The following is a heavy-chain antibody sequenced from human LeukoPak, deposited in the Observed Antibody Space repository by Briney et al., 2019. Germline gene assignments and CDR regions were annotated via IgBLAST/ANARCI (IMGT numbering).Heavy chain of an antibody. CDR3: ARDRAPKYYDILTRSWFDP. D-gene: IGHD3-9*01. CDR1: GYTFTSYY. J-gene: IGHJ5*02. V-gene: IGHV1-46*01. CDR2: INPSGGST. Sequence: GASVKVSCKASGYTFTSYYMHWVRQAPGQGLEWMGIINPSGGSTSYAQKFQGRVTMTRDTSTSTVYMELSSLRSEDTAVYYWARDRAPKYYDILTRSWFDPWGQGTLVTVSS.